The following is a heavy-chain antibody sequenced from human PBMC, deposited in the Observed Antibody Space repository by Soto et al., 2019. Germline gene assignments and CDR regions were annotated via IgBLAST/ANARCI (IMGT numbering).Heavy chain of an antibody. CDR1: GFTFSDHY. D-gene: IGHD5-12*01. CDR3: ARIRLVSYDLKYFDY. Sequence: EVQLVESGGGLVQPGGSLRLSCAASGFTFSDHYVDWVRQAPGKGLEWVARIRNNANSYSTEYAASAKGRFTISRDDSTNLGYLQMSSLKTEDTAVYYCARIRLVSYDLKYFDYWGQGTLVTVSS. V-gene: IGHV3-72*01. CDR2: IRNNANSYST. J-gene: IGHJ4*02.